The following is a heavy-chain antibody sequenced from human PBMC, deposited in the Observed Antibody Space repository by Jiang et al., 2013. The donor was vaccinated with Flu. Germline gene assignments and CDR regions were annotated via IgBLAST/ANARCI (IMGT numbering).Heavy chain of an antibody. D-gene: IGHD3-16*01. J-gene: IGHJ5*02. CDR3: AKDAGAAWGPDWFDP. Sequence: ALISYDGSNKYYGDSVKGRFTISRDNSKNTLYLQMTSLRSDDTAVYYCAKDAGAAWGPDWFDPWGQGTLVTASS. V-gene: IGHV3-30*18. CDR2: ISYDGSNK.